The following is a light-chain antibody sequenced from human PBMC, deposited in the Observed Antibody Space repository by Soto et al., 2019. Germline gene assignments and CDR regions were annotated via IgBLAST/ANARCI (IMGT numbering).Light chain of an antibody. CDR3: QQYNSYSPWT. V-gene: IGKV1-5*01. J-gene: IGKJ1*01. CDR2: DAS. Sequence: DIQMTQSPSTLSASVGDRVTITCRSSQSISSLLAWYQQKPGKAPKLLIYDASNLESGVPSRFSGSGSGTEFTLTISSLQPDDFATYYCQQYNSYSPWTFGQGNKVEIK. CDR1: QSISSL.